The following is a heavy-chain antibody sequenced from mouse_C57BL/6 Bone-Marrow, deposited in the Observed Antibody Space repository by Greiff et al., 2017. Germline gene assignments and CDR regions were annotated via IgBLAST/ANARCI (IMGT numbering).Heavy chain of an antibody. D-gene: IGHD4-1*01. CDR2: IYPRSGNT. V-gene: IGHV1-81*01. J-gene: IGHJ2*01. Sequence: QVQLQQSGAELARPGASVKLSCKASGYTFTSYGISWVKQRTGQGLEWIGEIYPRSGNTYYNEKFKGKATLTADKSSSTAYMELRSLTSEASAVYICARQDWVPYFDYWGQGTTLTVSS. CDR1: GYTFTSYG. CDR3: ARQDWVPYFDY.